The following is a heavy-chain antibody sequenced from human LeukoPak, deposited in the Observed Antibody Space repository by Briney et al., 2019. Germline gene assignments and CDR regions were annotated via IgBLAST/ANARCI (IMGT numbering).Heavy chain of an antibody. Sequence: AGGSLRLSCAASGFTFSSYAMHWVRQAPGKGLEWVAVISYDGSNKYYADSVKGRFTISRDNSKNTLYLQMNSLRAEDTAVYYCASENYYDSSGLSYYFDYWGQGTLVTVSS. CDR1: GFTFSSYA. D-gene: IGHD3-22*01. CDR2: ISYDGSNK. J-gene: IGHJ4*02. V-gene: IGHV3-30*01. CDR3: ASENYYDSSGLSYYFDY.